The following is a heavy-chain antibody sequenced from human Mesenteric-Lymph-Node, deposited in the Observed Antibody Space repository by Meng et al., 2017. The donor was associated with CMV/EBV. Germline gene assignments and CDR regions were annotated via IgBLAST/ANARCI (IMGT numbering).Heavy chain of an antibody. D-gene: IGHD4-17*01. Sequence: GGSLRLSCAASGFTVSSNYMSWVRQAPGKGLEWVSVIYSGGSTYYADSVKGRFTISRDNSKNTLYLQMNSLRAEDTAVYYCWGYGDYTYYYYGMDVWGQGTTVTVSS. J-gene: IGHJ6*02. V-gene: IGHV3-53*01. CDR1: GFTVSSNY. CDR3: WGYGDYTYYYYGMDV. CDR2: IYSGGST.